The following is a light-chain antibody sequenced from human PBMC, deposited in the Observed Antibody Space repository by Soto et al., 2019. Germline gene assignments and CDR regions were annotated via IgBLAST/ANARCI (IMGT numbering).Light chain of an antibody. V-gene: IGLV1-47*01. CDR1: SSNIGSHF. CDR3: AVWDQSLTGWV. Sequence: QSVLTQPPSASGTPGQSLTISCSGSSSNIGSHFVYWYQHLPGTAPKLLIFRDGQRPSGVPARFFGSKSGTSASLAITGLRYEDESDYYCAVWDQSLTGWVFGGGTKLT. CDR2: RDG. J-gene: IGLJ3*02.